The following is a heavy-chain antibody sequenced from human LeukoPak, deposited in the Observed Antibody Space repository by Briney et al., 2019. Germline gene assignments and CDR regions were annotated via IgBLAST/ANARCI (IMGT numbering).Heavy chain of an antibody. CDR1: GFTVSSNY. J-gene: IGHJ6*03. V-gene: IGHV3-53*01. CDR2: IYSGGST. D-gene: IGHD3-3*01. CDR3: ARESRSTYDFWSGYSHYYYYYMDV. Sequence: PGGSLRLSCAASGFTVSSNYMSWVRQAPGKGLEWVSVIYSGGSTYYADSVKGRFTISRDNSKNTLYLQMNSLRAEDTAVYYCARESRSTYDFWSGYSHYYYYYMDVWGKGTTVTVSS.